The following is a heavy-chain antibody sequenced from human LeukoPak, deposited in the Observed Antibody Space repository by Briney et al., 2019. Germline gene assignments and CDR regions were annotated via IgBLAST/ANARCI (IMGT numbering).Heavy chain of an antibody. CDR2: ISAYNGNT. D-gene: IGHD3-22*01. CDR3: ARVPGAYYYDSSGSRMRVEYYYYYMDV. CDR1: GYTFTSYG. V-gene: IGHV1-18*01. Sequence: ASVKVSCKASGYTFTSYGFSWMRQAPGQGLEWMGWISAYNGNTNYAQKLQGRVTMTTDTSTSTAYMELRSLRPDDTAVYYCARVPGAYYYDSSGSRMRVEYYYYYMDVWGKGTTVTISS. J-gene: IGHJ6*03.